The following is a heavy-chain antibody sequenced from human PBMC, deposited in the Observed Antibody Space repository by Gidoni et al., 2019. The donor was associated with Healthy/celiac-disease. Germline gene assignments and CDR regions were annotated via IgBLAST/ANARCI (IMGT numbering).Heavy chain of an antibody. J-gene: IGHJ3*02. CDR3: ASFTRYYYDSSGYQNDAFDI. CDR2: IDPSDSYT. V-gene: IGHV5-10-1*03. Sequence: EVQLVQSGAEVKKPGESLRISCKGSGYSFTSYWIIWVRQMPGKGLEWMGRIDPSDSYTNYSPSFQGHVTISADKSISTAYLQWSSLKASDTAMYYCASFTRYYYDSSGYQNDAFDIWGQGTMVTVSS. CDR1: GYSFTSYW. D-gene: IGHD3-22*01.